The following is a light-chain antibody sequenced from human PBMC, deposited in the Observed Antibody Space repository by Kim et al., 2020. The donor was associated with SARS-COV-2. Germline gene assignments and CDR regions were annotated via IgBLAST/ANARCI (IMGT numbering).Light chain of an antibody. Sequence: IQLTQSPSSLSASVGDRVTITCRASQDIGGYLAWYQQKPGSAPKLLIYAASTLHSGVPSRFSGRGSGTDFTLTISSLQPEDLATYFCQQVNSFPLVTFCQGTRLEIK. CDR3: QQVNSFPLVT. CDR2: AAS. V-gene: IGKV1-9*01. CDR1: QDIGGY. J-gene: IGKJ5*01.